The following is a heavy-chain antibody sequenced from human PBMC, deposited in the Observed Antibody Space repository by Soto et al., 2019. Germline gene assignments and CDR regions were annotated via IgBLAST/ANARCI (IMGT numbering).Heavy chain of an antibody. CDR3: ARGLGGGYYYLDY. J-gene: IGHJ4*02. D-gene: IGHD1-26*01. CDR1: GYAFTNYG. Sequence: QGQLEQSGAEVKRPGASVKVSCKASGYAFTNYGISWVRQAPGQGLEWRGWITVNSGNTKYAQKIQVRGTMSTDTSTSTAYMELRSLRYDHTAVYFCARGLGGGYYYLDYWGQGTLVTVSS. V-gene: IGHV1-18*01. CDR2: ITVNSGNT.